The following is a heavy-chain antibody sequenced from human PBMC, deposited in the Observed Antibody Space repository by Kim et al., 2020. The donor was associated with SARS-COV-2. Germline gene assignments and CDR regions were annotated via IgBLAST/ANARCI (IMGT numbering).Heavy chain of an antibody. Sequence: ALTSRVTISVDTSKNQFSLKLSSVTAADTAVYYGASTLGAAAGSYGMDVWGQGTTVTVSS. CDR3: ASTLGAAAGSYGMDV. V-gene: IGHV4-39*01. J-gene: IGHJ6*02. D-gene: IGHD6-13*01.